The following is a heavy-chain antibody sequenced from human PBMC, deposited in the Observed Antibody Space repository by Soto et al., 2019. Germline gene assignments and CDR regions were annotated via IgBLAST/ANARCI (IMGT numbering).Heavy chain of an antibody. J-gene: IGHJ6*02. CDR2: IHQSGST. Sequence: PSETLSLTCGVYGWAFSGYHWSWIRQAPGKRLEWIGDIHQSGSTNYSQSLKSRVTMSVDTSKKPCSLKLNSVTAAGTALYYCATRDSYYGMDFWGQGTTVTVSS. V-gene: IGHV4-34*01. CDR1: GWAFSGYH. CDR3: ATRDSYYGMDF.